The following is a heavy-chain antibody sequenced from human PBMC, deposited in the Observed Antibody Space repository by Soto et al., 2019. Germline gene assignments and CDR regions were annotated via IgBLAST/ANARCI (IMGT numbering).Heavy chain of an antibody. J-gene: IGHJ6*02. CDR2: IYDSGS. Sequence: QVQLQESGPGLVKPSETLSLTCTVSGASISGHFWSWIRQPPGKGLEWIAYIYDSGSSYNPSLKSRVTISVDTSMTQLSLKLTSVIAADSAVYYCAINADVWGQGTTVTVSS. V-gene: IGHV4-59*08. CDR3: AINADV. CDR1: GASISGHF.